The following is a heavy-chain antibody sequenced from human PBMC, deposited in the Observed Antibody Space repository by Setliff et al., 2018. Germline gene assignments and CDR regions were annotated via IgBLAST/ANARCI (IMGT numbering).Heavy chain of an antibody. J-gene: IGHJ4*02. CDR1: GASISSGGYY. V-gene: IGHV4-61*09. Sequence: SETLSLTCTVSGASISSGGYYWTWIRQPAGKALEWIGHISPSGSTTYNPSLKSRVTISPDTSKNHFSLKVNSVTAANTALYYCARSPSSGAYWNPRPFYSDYWGQGTLVTVSS. D-gene: IGHD1-26*01. CDR2: ISPSGST. CDR3: ARSPSSGAYWNPRPFYSDY.